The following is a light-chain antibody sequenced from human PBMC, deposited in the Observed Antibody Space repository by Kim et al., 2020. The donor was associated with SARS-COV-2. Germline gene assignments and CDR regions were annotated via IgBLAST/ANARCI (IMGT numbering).Light chain of an antibody. Sequence: DIVMTQSPDSLAVSLGERATINCKSSQSVLYSPNNKNYLAWYQQKPGQPPKLLIYWASTRESGVPDRFTGSGSGTEFTLTISSLQAEDVAVYYCQQYYTTSYTFAQGTKLEI. CDR3: QQYYTTSYT. CDR2: WAS. J-gene: IGKJ2*01. CDR1: QSVLYSPNNKNY. V-gene: IGKV4-1*01.